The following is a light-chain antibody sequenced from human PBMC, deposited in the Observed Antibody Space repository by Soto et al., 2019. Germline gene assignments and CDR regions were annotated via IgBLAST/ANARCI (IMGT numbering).Light chain of an antibody. J-gene: IGLJ1*01. CDR2: GNN. CDR1: SSNIGAGYD. Sequence: QSVLTQPPSVSGAPGQRVTISCTGSSSNIGAGYDVHWYQQLPGTAPKLLIYGNNNRPSGVPDRFSGSKSGTSASLAITGLHAEDEADYYCQSYDRSLSGRVFGTGTKVTVL. CDR3: QSYDRSLSGRV. V-gene: IGLV1-40*01.